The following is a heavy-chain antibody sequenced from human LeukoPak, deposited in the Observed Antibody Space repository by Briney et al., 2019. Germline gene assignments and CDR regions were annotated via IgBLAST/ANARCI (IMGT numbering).Heavy chain of an antibody. CDR2: IYHSGST. Sequence: PSETLSLTCTVSGGSISSYYWSWIRQPPGKGLEWIGEIYHSGSTNYNPSLKSRVTISVDKSKNQFSLKLSSVTAADTAVYYCARSPSYYYDSSGYKPSDAFDIWGQGTMVTVSS. J-gene: IGHJ3*02. D-gene: IGHD3-22*01. V-gene: IGHV4-59*12. CDR1: GGSISSYY. CDR3: ARSPSYYYDSSGYKPSDAFDI.